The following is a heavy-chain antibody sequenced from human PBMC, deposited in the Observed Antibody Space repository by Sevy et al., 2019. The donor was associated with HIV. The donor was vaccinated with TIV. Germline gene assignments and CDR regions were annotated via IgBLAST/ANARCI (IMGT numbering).Heavy chain of an antibody. CDR1: GFTFSANW. CDR3: AHETFGRFES. Sequence: GGSLRLSCGASGFTFSANWMNWVRQAPGKGLEWVANIKADGSDKHYVDSVEGRLTISRDNAKNLLFLQMNSLRVEDTAVYYCAHETFGRFESWGQGTLVTVSS. V-gene: IGHV3-7*01. CDR2: IKADGSDK. J-gene: IGHJ4*02. D-gene: IGHD3-16*01.